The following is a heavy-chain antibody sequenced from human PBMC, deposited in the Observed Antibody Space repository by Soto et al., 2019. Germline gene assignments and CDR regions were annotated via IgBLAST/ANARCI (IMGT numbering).Heavy chain of an antibody. CDR2: IIPIFGTA. CDR1: GGTFSSYA. V-gene: IGHV1-69*01. D-gene: IGHD2-8*01. CDR3: ARPYCTNGVCYRGSSGLYGMDV. Sequence: QVQLVQSGAEVKKPGSSVKVSCKASGGTFSSYAISWVRQAPGQGLEWMGGIIPIFGTANYAQKFQGRVTMTADESTSTAYMELSSLRSEDTAVYYCARPYCTNGVCYRGSSGLYGMDVWGQGTTVTVSS. J-gene: IGHJ6*02.